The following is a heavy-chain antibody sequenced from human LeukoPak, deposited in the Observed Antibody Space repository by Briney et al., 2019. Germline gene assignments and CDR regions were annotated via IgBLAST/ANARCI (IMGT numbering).Heavy chain of an antibody. D-gene: IGHD6-6*01. CDR1: GFTFSTSE. CDR2: ISPSGSSI. CDR3: ATVGRSTRPGY. V-gene: IGHV3-48*03. J-gene: IGHJ4*02. Sequence: GGSLRLSCAASGFTFSTSEMNWVRQAPGKGLEWLSYISPSGSSIYYADSVKGRFTISRDNAKNPLSLQMSSLRAEDTAVYYCATVGRSTRPGYWGQGALVTVSS.